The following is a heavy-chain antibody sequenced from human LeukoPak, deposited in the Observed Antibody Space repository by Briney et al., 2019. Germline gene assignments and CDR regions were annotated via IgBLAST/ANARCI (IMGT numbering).Heavy chain of an antibody. D-gene: IGHD2-8*01. CDR2: IQYDGSNE. CDR1: GFTFSGFG. J-gene: IGHJ6*03. V-gene: IGHV3-30*02. CDR3: AKDRCSNGIGCYYYYMDV. Sequence: GGSLRLSCVASGFTFSGFGMHWVRQAPGKGLEWVAYIQYDGSNEQYADSVKGRFSISRDSSKNILYLQMNSLRAEDTAMYYCAKDRCSNGIGCYYYYMDVWGKGTTVTISS.